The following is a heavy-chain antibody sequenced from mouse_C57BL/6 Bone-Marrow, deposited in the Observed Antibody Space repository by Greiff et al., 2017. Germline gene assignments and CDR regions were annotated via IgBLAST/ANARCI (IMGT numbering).Heavy chain of an antibody. CDR2: IDPSDSYT. D-gene: IGHD1-1*01. V-gene: IGHV1-69*01. CDR1: GYTFTSYW. CDR3: GRGFITTVVDH. J-gene: IGHJ2*01. Sequence: QVQLQQPGAELVMPGASVKLSCKASGYTFTSYWMHWVKQRPGQGLEWIGEIDPSDSYTNYNQKFKGKSTLTVDKSSSTAYMRLSSLTSEDSAVYYCGRGFITTVVDHWGQGTTLTVSS.